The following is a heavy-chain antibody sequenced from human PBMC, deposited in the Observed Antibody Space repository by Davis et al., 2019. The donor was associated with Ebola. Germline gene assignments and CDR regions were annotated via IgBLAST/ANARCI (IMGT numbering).Heavy chain of an antibody. D-gene: IGHD4-17*01. CDR3: SRGGAVKIDY. J-gene: IGHJ4*02. CDR1: GFTYSDHW. V-gene: IGHV3-7*01. Sequence: GESPKTPCAAPGFTYSDHWMSWVRQAPGKGLEWVANIKQVGSEIHYVDSVKGRFTISRDSTKNSLYLQMNSLRDEDTALYYCSRGGAVKIDYWGQGTLVTVSS. CDR2: IKQVGSEI.